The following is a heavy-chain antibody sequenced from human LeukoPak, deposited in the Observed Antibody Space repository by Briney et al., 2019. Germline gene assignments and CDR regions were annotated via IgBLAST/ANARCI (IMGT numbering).Heavy chain of an antibody. CDR2: ISAHNGNT. Sequence: ASVKVSCKASGYTFTSYGISWVRQAPGQGLEWMGWISAHNGNTNYAQKLQGRVTMTTDTSTSTAYMELRSLRSDDTAVYYCARENGNHFYYYYGMDVWGQGTTVTVSS. D-gene: IGHD2-8*01. CDR3: ARENGNHFYYYYGMDV. J-gene: IGHJ6*02. V-gene: IGHV1-18*01. CDR1: GYTFTSYG.